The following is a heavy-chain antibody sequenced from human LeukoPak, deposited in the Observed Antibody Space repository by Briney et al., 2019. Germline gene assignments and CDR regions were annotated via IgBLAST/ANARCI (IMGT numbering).Heavy chain of an antibody. CDR3: ARDGVKYSSPKGYSSGWYPPRWFDP. Sequence: PGGSLRLSCAASGFTFSSYAMSWVRQAPGKGLEWVSTISDSGGSTYYADSLKGQFTISRDNYKNTLYLQMNSLRAEDTAVYYCARDGVKYSSPKGYSSGWYPPRWFDPWGQGTLVTVSS. CDR2: ISDSGGST. CDR1: GFTFSSYA. J-gene: IGHJ5*02. D-gene: IGHD6-19*01. V-gene: IGHV3-23*01.